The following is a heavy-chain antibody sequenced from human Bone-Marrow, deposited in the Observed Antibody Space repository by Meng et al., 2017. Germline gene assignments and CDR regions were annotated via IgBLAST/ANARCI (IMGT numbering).Heavy chain of an antibody. D-gene: IGHD6-25*01. J-gene: IGHJ4*02. CDR2: INPKSGDT. Sequence: KVSCKASGYTFTSYYMHWVRQAPGQGLEWMGRINPKSGDTHYAQKFQARVTMTGDTSISTAYMELSGLRSDDTAMYYCARDEDISAAGKLFGDYWGQGTLVTVSS. CDR1: GYTFTSYY. CDR3: ARDEDISAAGKLFGDY. V-gene: IGHV1-2*06.